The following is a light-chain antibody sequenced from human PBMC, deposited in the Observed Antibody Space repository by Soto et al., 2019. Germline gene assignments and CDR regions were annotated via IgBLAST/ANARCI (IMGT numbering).Light chain of an antibody. CDR3: QQYGSSPHTWT. J-gene: IGKJ1*01. Sequence: EIVVTQSPGTLSLSPGERATLSCRASQSVSSSYLAWYQQKPGQAPRLLIYGASSRATGIPDRFSGSGSGTDFTLTISRLEPEDFAVYYCQQYGSSPHTWTFGQGTKVDIK. CDR2: GAS. CDR1: QSVSSSY. V-gene: IGKV3-20*01.